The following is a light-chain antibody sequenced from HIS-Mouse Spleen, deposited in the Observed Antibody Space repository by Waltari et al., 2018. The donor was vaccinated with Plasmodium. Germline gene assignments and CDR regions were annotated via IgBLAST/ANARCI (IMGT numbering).Light chain of an antibody. CDR3: CSYAGSSTRWV. CDR2: EGS. Sequence: QSALTQPASVSGSPGQSITISCTGTSSDVGSYNIVSWYQQHPGKAPKLMIYEGSKRPSGVSDRFSGSKSGNTASLTISGLQAEDEADYYCCSYAGSSTRWVFGGGTKLTVL. V-gene: IGLV2-23*01. J-gene: IGLJ3*02. CDR1: SSDVGSYNI.